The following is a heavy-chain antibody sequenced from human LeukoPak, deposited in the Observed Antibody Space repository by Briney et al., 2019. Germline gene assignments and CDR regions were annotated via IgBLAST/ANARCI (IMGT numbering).Heavy chain of an antibody. CDR3: TREEGSTGGAFDI. V-gene: IGHV3-15*01. CDR1: GFSLTNAW. CDR2: IKKKSAGGIT. J-gene: IGHJ3*02. Sequence: PGGSLRLSCVGSGFSLTNAWMSWVRQAPGKGLEWVGRIKKKSAGGITDYAAPVRGRFTISRDESKNTLYLEMNSLKTEDTGVFFCTREEGSTGGAFDIWGQGTMVTVSS. D-gene: IGHD3-10*01.